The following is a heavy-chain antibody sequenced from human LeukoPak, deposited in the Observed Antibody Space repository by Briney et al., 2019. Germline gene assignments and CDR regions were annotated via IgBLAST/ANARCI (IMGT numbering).Heavy chain of an antibody. CDR3: ARDRVNIVVVPAAMAYYYYYMDV. Sequence: ASVKVSCKASGYTFTGYYMHWVRQAPGQGLEWMGWINPNSDGTNYAQKFQGRVTMTRDTSISTAYMELSRLRSDDTAVYYCARDRVNIVVVPAAMAYYYYYMDVWGKGTTVTVSS. V-gene: IGHV1-2*02. D-gene: IGHD2-2*01. CDR1: GYTFTGYY. CDR2: INPNSDGT. J-gene: IGHJ6*03.